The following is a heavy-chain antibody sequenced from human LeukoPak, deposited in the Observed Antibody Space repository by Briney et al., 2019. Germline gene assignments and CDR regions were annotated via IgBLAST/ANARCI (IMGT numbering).Heavy chain of an antibody. CDR1: GGSISSYY. V-gene: IGHV4-39*07. Sequence: SETLSLTCTVSGGSISSYYWGWIRQPPGKGLEWIGSIYYSGSTYYNPSLKSRVTISVDTSKNQFSLKLSSVTAADTAVYYCARDALTIFGPVKGGYFDYWGQGTLVTVSS. CDR2: IYYSGST. J-gene: IGHJ4*02. CDR3: ARDALTIFGPVKGGYFDY. D-gene: IGHD3-3*01.